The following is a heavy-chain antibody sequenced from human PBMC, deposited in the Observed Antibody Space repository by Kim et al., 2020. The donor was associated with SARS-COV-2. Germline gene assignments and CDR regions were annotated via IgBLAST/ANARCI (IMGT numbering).Heavy chain of an antibody. Sequence: GGSLRLSCAASGFTFSSYAMHWVRQAPGKGLEWVAVISYDGSNKYYADSVKGRFTISRDNSKNTLYLQMNSLRAEDTAVYYCARDGPRSGITMIVVVIAYYFDDWGQGALVTVSS. J-gene: IGHJ4*02. CDR3: ARDGPRSGITMIVVVIAYYFDD. CDR2: ISYDGSNK. CDR1: GFTFSSYA. V-gene: IGHV3-30*04. D-gene: IGHD3-22*01.